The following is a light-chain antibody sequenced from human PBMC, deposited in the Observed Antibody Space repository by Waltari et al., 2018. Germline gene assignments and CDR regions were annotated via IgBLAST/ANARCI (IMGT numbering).Light chain of an antibody. Sequence: QSALTQPASVSGSPGQSITISCTGTSSDVGTYNYVSWYHQHPGNAPKLLIYVVSYRPSGVSYRFSGSKSGNTASLTISGLQAEDEADYYCSSYITTNTLELFGGGTSLTVL. CDR3: SSYITTNTLEL. J-gene: IGLJ3*02. V-gene: IGLV2-14*03. CDR2: VVS. CDR1: SSDVGTYNY.